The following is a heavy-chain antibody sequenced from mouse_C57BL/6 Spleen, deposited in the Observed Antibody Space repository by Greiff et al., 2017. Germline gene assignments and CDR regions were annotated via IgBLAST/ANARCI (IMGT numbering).Heavy chain of an antibody. Sequence: EVQLVESGGGLVQPKGSLKLSCAASGFSFNTYAMNWVRQAPGKGLEWVARIRSKSNNYATYYADSVKDRFTISRDDSESMLYLQMNNLKTEDTAMYYCVIGTTVVATASYYAMDYWGQGTSVTVSS. V-gene: IGHV10-1*01. CDR3: VIGTTVVATASYYAMDY. D-gene: IGHD1-1*01. CDR2: IRSKSNNYAT. J-gene: IGHJ4*01. CDR1: GFSFNTYA.